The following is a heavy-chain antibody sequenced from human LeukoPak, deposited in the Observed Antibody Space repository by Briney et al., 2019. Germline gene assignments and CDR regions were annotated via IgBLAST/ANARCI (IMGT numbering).Heavy chain of an antibody. CDR2: ISGSGGST. CDR1: GFTFSSYA. J-gene: IGHJ4*02. D-gene: IGHD3-22*01. Sequence: GGSLRLSCAASGFTFSSYAMSWVRQAPGKGLEWVSAISGSGGSTYYADSVKGRFTISRDNSKNTLYLQMNSLRAEDTAVYYCARDFRDYDSSDLPDYWGQGTLVTVSS. V-gene: IGHV3-23*01. CDR3: ARDFRDYDSSDLPDY.